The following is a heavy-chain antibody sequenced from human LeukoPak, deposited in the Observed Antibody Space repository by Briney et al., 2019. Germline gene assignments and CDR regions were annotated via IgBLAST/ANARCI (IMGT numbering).Heavy chain of an antibody. CDR1: GYSISSGYY. V-gene: IGHV4-38-2*01. CDR3: ARYVWGSYPTFEDY. Sequence: PSETLSLTCAVSGYSISSGYYWSWIRQPPGKGLEWIAYIYYSGSTHHNPSLKSRVTISVDTSKNQFSLKLSSVTAADTAVYYCARYVWGSYPTFEDYWGQGTLVTVSS. D-gene: IGHD3-16*02. J-gene: IGHJ4*02. CDR2: IYYSGST.